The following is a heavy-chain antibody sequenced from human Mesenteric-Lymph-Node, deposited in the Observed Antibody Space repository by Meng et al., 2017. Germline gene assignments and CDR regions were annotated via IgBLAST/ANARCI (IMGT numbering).Heavy chain of an antibody. CDR1: VCSSSCYY. Sequence: QLQRSGLGLVKSPETPSLTSSASVCSSSCYYWSWIRLSPGEGLEWIGQIYYSGSTNYNPSLKSRVTMSVDTSKNQFSLKLSSVTATDTAVYYCARQSGYFDYWGQGTLVTVSS. V-gene: IGHV4-59*08. D-gene: IGHD3-10*01. J-gene: IGHJ4*02. CDR2: IYYSGST. CDR3: ARQSGYFDY.